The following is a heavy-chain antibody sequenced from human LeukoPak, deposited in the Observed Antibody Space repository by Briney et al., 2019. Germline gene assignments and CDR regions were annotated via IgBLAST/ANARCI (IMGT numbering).Heavy chain of an antibody. CDR3: AKDMRYGSGSYYYYGMDV. J-gene: IGHJ6*02. CDR1: GFTFSSYD. Sequence: PGRSLRLSCAASGFTFSSYDMHWVRQAPGKGLEWVAVISYDGSNKYYADSVKGRFTISRDNSKNTLYLQMNSLRAEDTAVYYCAKDMRYGSGSYYYYGMDVWGQGATVTVSS. V-gene: IGHV3-30*18. CDR2: ISYDGSNK. D-gene: IGHD3-10*01.